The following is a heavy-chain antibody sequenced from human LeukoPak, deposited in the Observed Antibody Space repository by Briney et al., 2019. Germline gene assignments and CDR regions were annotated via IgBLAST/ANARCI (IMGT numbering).Heavy chain of an antibody. CDR3: TRHPGEAAAGYYYYGMDV. J-gene: IGHJ6*02. Sequence: GGSLRLSCAASGFTFSGSAMHWVRQASGKGLEWVGRIGSKANSYATAYAASVKGRFTISRDDSKNTAYLQMNSLKTEDTAVYYCTRHPGEAAAGYYYYGMDVWGQGTTVTVSS. V-gene: IGHV3-73*01. CDR1: GFTFSGSA. CDR2: IGSKANSYAT. D-gene: IGHD6-13*01.